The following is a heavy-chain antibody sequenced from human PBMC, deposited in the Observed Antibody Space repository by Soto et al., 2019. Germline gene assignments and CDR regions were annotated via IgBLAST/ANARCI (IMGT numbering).Heavy chain of an antibody. CDR1: GYTFTSYD. V-gene: IGHV1-8*01. CDR2: MNPNSGNT. Sequence: GASVKVSCKASGYTFTSYDINWVRQATVQGLEWMGGMNPNSGNTGYAQKFQGRVTMTRKTSISTAYMELSSLRSEDTAVYYCARVGEGIVVESGSILPAYHRIDVRRLGSTVTVSS. CDR3: ARVGEGIVVESGSILPAYHRIDV. D-gene: IGHD2-2*01. J-gene: IGHJ6*02.